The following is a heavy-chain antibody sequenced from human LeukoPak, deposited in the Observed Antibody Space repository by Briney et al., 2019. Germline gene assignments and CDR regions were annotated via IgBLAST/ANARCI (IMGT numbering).Heavy chain of an antibody. D-gene: IGHD4-17*01. CDR1: GYTFTSYG. CDR2: ISAYSGNT. Sequence: ASVKVSCKASGYTFTSYGISWVRQAPGQGLEWMGWISAYSGNTDYAQKLQGRVTMTTDTSTSTAYMELRSLRSGDTAVYYCARVTQTDYDFDYWGQGTLVTVSS. CDR3: ARVTQTDYDFDY. J-gene: IGHJ4*02. V-gene: IGHV1-18*01.